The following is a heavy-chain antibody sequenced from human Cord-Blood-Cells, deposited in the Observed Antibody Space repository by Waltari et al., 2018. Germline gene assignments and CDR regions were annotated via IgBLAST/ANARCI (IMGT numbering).Heavy chain of an antibody. CDR1: GGSFSGYY. D-gene: IGHD6-13*01. CDR3: ARGQANGSSWNDY. V-gene: IGHV4-34*01. CDR2: INHSGST. J-gene: IGHJ4*02. Sequence: QVQLQQWGAGLLKPSETLSLTCAVYGGSFSGYYWSWIRQPPGKGLEWIGEINHSGSTNYNPSLKSRVTISVDTSKNQFSLKLRSVTAADTAVYYCARGQANGSSWNDYWGQGTLVTVSS.